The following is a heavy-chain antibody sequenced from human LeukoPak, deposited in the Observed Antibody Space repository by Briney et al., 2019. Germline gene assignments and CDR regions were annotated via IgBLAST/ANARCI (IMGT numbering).Heavy chain of an antibody. CDR2: ISYDGSNK. J-gene: IGHJ3*02. V-gene: IGHV3-30*04. Sequence: GGSLRLSCAASGFTFSSYAMHWVRQAPGKGLEWVAVISYDGSNKYYADSVKGRFTISRDNSKNTLYLQMNSLRAEDTAVYYCAREQAVAGDDAYDIWDQGTMVIVSS. CDR1: GFTFSSYA. CDR3: AREQAVAGDDAYDI. D-gene: IGHD6-19*01.